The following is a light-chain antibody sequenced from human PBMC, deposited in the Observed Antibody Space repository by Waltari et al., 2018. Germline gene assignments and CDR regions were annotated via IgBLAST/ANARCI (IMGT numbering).Light chain of an antibody. CDR2: GAS. J-gene: IGKJ1*01. CDR3: QKYESLPAT. V-gene: IGKV3-20*01. Sequence: EIVLTQSPGTLSLSPGESATLSCRTSQSVTRALAWYQQKPGQAPRLLIYGASNRATGIPDRFSGSGSGTDFSLTISSLEPEDFAVYYCQKYESLPATFGQGTKVEIK. CDR1: QSVTRA.